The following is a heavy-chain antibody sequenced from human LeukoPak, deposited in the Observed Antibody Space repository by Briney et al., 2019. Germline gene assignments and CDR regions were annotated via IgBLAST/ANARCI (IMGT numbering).Heavy chain of an antibody. J-gene: IGHJ4*02. CDR3: ARDLGDGDIPAPFDY. CDR1: GFTFSSYW. D-gene: IGHD3-9*01. CDR2: INSDGSST. V-gene: IGHV3-74*01. Sequence: GGSLRLSCAASGFTFSSYWMHWVRQAPGKGLVWVSRINSDGSSTSYADSVKGRFTISRDNSKNTMYMQMNSLRAEDTAVYYCARDLGDGDIPAPFDYWGQGTLVTVSS.